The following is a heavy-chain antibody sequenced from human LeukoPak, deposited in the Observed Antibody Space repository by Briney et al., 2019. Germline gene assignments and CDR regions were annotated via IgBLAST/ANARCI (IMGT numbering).Heavy chain of an antibody. CDR2: INWNGGST. D-gene: IGHD6-19*01. Sequence: PGGSLRLSCAASGFTFDDYGMSWVRQAPGKGLEWVSGINWNGGSTGYADSVKGRFTISRDNAKNSLYLQMNSLRAEDTALYYCARAYPSSGWGKDSRTFDYWGQGTLVTVSS. CDR1: GFTFDDYG. CDR3: ARAYPSSGWGKDSRTFDY. V-gene: IGHV3-20*04. J-gene: IGHJ4*02.